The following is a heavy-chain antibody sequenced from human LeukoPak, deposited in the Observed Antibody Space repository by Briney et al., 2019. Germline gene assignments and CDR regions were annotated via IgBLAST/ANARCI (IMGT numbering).Heavy chain of an antibody. CDR2: IIPILGIA. J-gene: IGHJ4*02. CDR1: GGTFSSYA. V-gene: IGHV1-69*04. D-gene: IGHD3-22*01. Sequence: ASVKVSCKASGGTFSSYAISWVRQAAGQGLEWMGRIIPILGIANYAQKFQGRVTITADKSTSTAYMELSSLRSEDTAVYYCARGPKAYYFDSSGYVFDYWGQGTLVTVSS. CDR3: ARGPKAYYFDSSGYVFDY.